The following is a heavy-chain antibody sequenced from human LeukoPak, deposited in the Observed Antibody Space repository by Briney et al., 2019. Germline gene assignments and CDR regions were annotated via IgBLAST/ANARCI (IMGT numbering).Heavy chain of an antibody. CDR1: GSTFSSYA. D-gene: IGHD2-2*01. CDR2: INNSGGST. V-gene: IGHV3-23*01. CDR3: AKALIRYCSSTSCLFFDY. Sequence: GGSLRLSCAASGSTFSSYAMTWVRQAPGKGLEWVSVINNSGGSTYYADSVKGRFTISRDNSKNTLYLQMNSLRAEDTAVYYCAKALIRYCSSTSCLFFDYWGQGTLVTVSS. J-gene: IGHJ4*02.